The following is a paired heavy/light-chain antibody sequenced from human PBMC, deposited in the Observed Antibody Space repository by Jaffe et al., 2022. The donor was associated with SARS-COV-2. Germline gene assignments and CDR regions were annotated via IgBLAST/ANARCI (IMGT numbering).Heavy chain of an antibody. Sequence: QVQLVQSGAEVKKPGASVKVSCKASGYTFTDYFLHWVRQAPGQGLEWMGIINPGAHITSYAQTFKGRVTITRDTSTNTVYMELSSLTSDDTAVYYCARDKGPGVTVVRGFDPWGQGTLVSVSS. J-gene: IGHJ5*02. D-gene: IGHD3-10*01. V-gene: IGHV1-46*01. CDR2: INPGAHIT. CDR3: ARDKGPGVTVVRGFDP. CDR1: GYTFTDYF.
Light chain of an antibody. CDR3: CSYTNTFTYV. J-gene: IGLJ1*01. V-gene: IGLV2-14*01. CDR2: DVN. Sequence: QSALTQPASVSGSPGQSITISCTGTSSDVGNNNYISWYQQHPGKAPKLMIHDVNNRPSGVSNRFSGSKSGNTASLTISGLQAEDEADYYCCSYTNTFTYVFGTGTRVAVL. CDR1: SSDVGNNNY.